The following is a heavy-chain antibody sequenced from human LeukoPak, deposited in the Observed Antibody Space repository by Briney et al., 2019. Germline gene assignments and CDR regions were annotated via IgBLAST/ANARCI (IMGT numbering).Heavy chain of an antibody. CDR3: ARDKPGIAAPDV. D-gene: IGHD6-13*01. CDR1: GFTLSSS. Sequence: GGSLRLSCAASGFTLSSSLNWVRQAPGKGLEWVASITPDTSTHYTDLLKGRFTISRDNAQNSLYLQMDSLRVEDTAVYYCARDKPGIAAPDVWGKGTTVTVSS. CDR2: ITPDTST. V-gene: IGHV3-69-1*01. J-gene: IGHJ6*04.